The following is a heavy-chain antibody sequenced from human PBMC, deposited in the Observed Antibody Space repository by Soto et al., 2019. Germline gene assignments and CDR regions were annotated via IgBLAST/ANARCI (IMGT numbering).Heavy chain of an antibody. D-gene: IGHD5-12*01. CDR3: AADLEGYNQYYYYGMDV. CDR2: IVVGSGNT. CDR1: GYTFTGYY. Sequence: SVKVSCKASGYTFTGYYMHWVRQAPGQGLEWIGWIVVGSGNTNYAQKFQERVTITRDMSTSTAYMELSSLRSEDTAVYYCAADLEGYNQYYYYGMDVWAQGTTVTVSS. V-gene: IGHV1-58*02. J-gene: IGHJ6*02.